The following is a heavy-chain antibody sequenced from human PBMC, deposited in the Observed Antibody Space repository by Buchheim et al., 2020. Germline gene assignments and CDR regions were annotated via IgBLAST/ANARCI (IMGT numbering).Heavy chain of an antibody. J-gene: IGHJ4*02. V-gene: IGHV3-33*01. CDR3: ARRHFDY. Sequence: QVQLVESGGGVVQPGRSLRLSCAASGFTFSTYGMHWVRQAPGKGLEWVAVIWYDGSIEYYADSVKGRFTISRDNSKNTLYPQMNSLRAEDTAVYYCARRHFDYWGQGTL. CDR1: GFTFSTYG. CDR2: IWYDGSIE.